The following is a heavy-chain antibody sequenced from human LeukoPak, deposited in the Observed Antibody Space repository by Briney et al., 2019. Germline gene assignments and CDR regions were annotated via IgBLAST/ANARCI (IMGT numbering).Heavy chain of an antibody. V-gene: IGHV4-34*01. CDR1: GGSFSGYY. D-gene: IGHD3-3*01. J-gene: IGHJ4*02. CDR2: INHSGST. Sequence: SETLSLTCAVYGGSFSGYYWSWIRQPPGKGLEWIGEINHSGSTNYNPSFKSRVTISVDTSKNQFSLKLSSVTAADTAVYYCARRVYDFWSGYPFDYWGQGTLVTVSS. CDR3: ARRVYDFWSGYPFDY.